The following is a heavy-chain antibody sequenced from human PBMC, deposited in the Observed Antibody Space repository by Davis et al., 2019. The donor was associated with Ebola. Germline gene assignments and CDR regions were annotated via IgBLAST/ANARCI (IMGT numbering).Heavy chain of an antibody. J-gene: IGHJ4*02. V-gene: IGHV1-18*01. CDR3: ARGPFSGSYSNY. CDR2: ISAYNGNT. Sequence: ASVKVSCKASGYTFTSYGISWVRQAPGQGLEWMGWISAYNGNTNYAQKFQDRVTMTRDTSINTAYMELSRLRSDDTAVYYCARGPFSGSYSNYWGQGTLVSVSS. CDR1: GYTFTSYG. D-gene: IGHD1-26*01.